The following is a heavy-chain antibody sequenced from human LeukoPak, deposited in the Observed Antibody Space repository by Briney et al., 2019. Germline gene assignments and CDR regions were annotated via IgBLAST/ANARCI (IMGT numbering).Heavy chain of an antibody. D-gene: IGHD1-26*01. CDR2: ISYDGSNK. Sequence: GGSLGLSCAASGFTFSSYGMHWVRQAPGKGLEWVAVISYDGSNKYYADSVKGRFTISRDNSKNTLYLQMNSLRAEDTAVYYCARGGGSYYFDYYYYMDVWGKGTTVTVSS. CDR1: GFTFSSYG. V-gene: IGHV3-30*03. CDR3: ARGGGSYYFDYYYYMDV. J-gene: IGHJ6*03.